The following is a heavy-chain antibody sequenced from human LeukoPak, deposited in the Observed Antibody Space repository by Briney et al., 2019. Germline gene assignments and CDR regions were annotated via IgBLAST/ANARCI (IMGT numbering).Heavy chain of an antibody. CDR2: IDSSSSYI. V-gene: IGHV3-21*01. Sequence: PGGSLRLSXAASGFTFSSYSMNWVRQAPGKGMEWVSSIDSSSSYIYYADSVKGRFTISRDNAKNSLFLQVNSLRVEDTAVYYCARPGITGTMGYGAFDIWGQGTRVTVSS. CDR1: GFTFSSYS. J-gene: IGHJ3*02. CDR3: ARPGITGTMGYGAFDI. D-gene: IGHD1-7*01.